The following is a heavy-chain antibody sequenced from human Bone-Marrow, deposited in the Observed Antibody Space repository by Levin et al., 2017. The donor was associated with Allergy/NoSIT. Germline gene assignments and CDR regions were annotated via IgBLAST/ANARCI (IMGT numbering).Heavy chain of an antibody. D-gene: IGHD2-21*01. Sequence: GGSLRLSCAASGFTFSRYDMHWVRQLPGKGLQWVAAIGTAGDTYYPGSVKGRFTISRENAKNSLYLQMNNLRVGDTALYYCASSAIGDWYFHFWGRGTVVAVSS. CDR3: ASSAIGDWYFHF. V-gene: IGHV3-13*01. J-gene: IGHJ2*01. CDR1: GFTFSRYD. CDR2: IGTAGDT.